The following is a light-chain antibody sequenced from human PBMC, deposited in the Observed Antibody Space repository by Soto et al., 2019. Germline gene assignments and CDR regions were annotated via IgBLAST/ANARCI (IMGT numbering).Light chain of an antibody. Sequence: DIQMTQSPSSLSTSVGDRVTITCRASQSISTYLNWYQQKPGKAPKLLIYAASSLQSGVPSRFSGSGSGTDFTLTISSLQPEDFVTYYCQQTYDTPRTFGQGTKVDIK. CDR3: QQTYDTPRT. V-gene: IGKV1-39*01. CDR1: QSISTY. J-gene: IGKJ1*01. CDR2: AAS.